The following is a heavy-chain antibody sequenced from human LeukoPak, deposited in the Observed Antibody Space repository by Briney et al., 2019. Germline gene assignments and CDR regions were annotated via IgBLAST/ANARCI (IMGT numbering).Heavy chain of an antibody. CDR2: ISSSGSTI. CDR3: ASHDILTGYYYDAFDI. V-gene: IGHV3-48*01. Sequence: GGSLRLSCAASGFTFSNAWMAWVRQAPGKGLDWVSYISSSGSTIYYADSVKGRFTISRDNSKNTLYLQMNSLRAEDTAVYYCASHDILTGYYYDAFDIWGQGTMVTVSS. CDR1: GFTFSNAW. D-gene: IGHD3-9*01. J-gene: IGHJ3*02.